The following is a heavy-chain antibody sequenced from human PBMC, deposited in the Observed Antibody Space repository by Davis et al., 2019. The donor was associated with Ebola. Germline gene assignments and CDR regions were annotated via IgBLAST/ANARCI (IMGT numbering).Heavy chain of an antibody. J-gene: IGHJ5*02. V-gene: IGHV3-23*01. D-gene: IGHD4-17*01. Sequence: PGGSLRRSCAASGFILSSYAMSWVRQAPGKGLEWVSSISVRSITYHADSVKGRFTISRDNSKNTLYLQMNSLRAEDTAVYYCAKVHPPTTVTTGWFDPWGQGTLVTVSS. CDR3: AKVHPPTTVTTGWFDP. CDR2: ISVRSIT. CDR1: GFILSSYA.